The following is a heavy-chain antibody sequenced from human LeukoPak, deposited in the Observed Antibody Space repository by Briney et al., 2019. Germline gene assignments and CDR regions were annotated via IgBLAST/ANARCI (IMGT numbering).Heavy chain of an antibody. D-gene: IGHD2-21*02. J-gene: IGHJ4*02. CDR3: AKDFTAIPYYFDY. CDR2: ISGSGGSA. Sequence: GGSLRLSCLTSGFTLSTNAMSWVRQAPGKGLEWVSTISGSGGSAYYADSVKGRFSISRDNSKNTLYLQVNSLRAEDTAVYYCAKDFTAIPYYFDYWGQGTLVTVSS. V-gene: IGHV3-23*01. CDR1: GFTLSTNA.